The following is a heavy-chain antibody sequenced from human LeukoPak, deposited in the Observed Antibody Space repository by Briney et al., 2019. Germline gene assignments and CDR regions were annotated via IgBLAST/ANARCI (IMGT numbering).Heavy chain of an antibody. J-gene: IGHJ4*02. CDR2: IWNDGSNQ. V-gene: IGHV3-33*06. CDR1: QFNFSHYG. CDR3: AKDAQSGFDYSNSLEY. D-gene: IGHD4-11*01. Sequence: PGGSLTLSCVASQFNFSHYGWNWVRQAPGKGLEWVAVIWNDGSNQYYADSVKGRFTISRDNSQNTVYLQMNSLRAEDTAGYYCAKDAQSGFDYSNSLEYWGQGTLVTVSS.